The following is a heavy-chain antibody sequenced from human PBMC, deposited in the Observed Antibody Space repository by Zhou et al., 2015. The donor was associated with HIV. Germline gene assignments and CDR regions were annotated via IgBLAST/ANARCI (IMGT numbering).Heavy chain of an antibody. CDR1: GGTFSSYA. CDR2: IIPIFGTA. D-gene: IGHD3-10*01. Sequence: QVQLVQSGAEVKKPGSSVKVSCKASGGTFSSYAISWVRQAPGQGLEWMGGIIPIFGTANYAQKFQGRVTITADESTSTAYMELSSLRSEDTAVYYCARDRRYYYGSGSPNWFDPGAREPWSPSPQ. J-gene: IGHJ5*02. V-gene: IGHV1-69*01. CDR3: ARDRRYYYGSGSPNWFDP.